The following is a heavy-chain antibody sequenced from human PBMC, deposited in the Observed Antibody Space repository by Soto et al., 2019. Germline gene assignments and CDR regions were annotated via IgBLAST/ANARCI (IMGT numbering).Heavy chain of an antibody. J-gene: IGHJ6*02. CDR1: GDSVSSNSAA. V-gene: IGHV6-1*01. Sequence: SQTLSLTCAISGDSVSSNSAAWNWIRQSPSRGLEWLGRTYYRSKWYNDYAVSVKSRITINPDTSKNQFSLQLNSVTPEDTAVYYCARAIVGATTAYYYYYGMDVWGQGTTVTV. CDR2: TYYRSKWYN. CDR3: ARAIVGATTAYYYYYGMDV. D-gene: IGHD1-26*01.